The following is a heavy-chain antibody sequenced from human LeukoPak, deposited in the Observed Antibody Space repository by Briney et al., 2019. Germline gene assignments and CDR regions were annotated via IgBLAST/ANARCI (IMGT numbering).Heavy chain of an antibody. D-gene: IGHD3-10*02. CDR2: ISSSGSTI. CDR3: AELGITMIGGV. V-gene: IGHV3-48*04. J-gene: IGHJ6*04. CDR1: GFTFSSYT. Sequence: PGGSLRLSCAASGFTFSSYTMTWVRQAPGKGLEWVSYISSSGSTIYYADSVKGRFTISRDNAKNSLYLQMNSLRAEDTAVYYCAELGITMIGGVWGKGTTVTISS.